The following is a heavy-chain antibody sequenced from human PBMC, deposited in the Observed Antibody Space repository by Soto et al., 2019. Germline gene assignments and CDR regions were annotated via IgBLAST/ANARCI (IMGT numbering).Heavy chain of an antibody. CDR2: IYYSGST. CDR1: GGSISSGGYY. J-gene: IGHJ6*02. CDR3: ARDSFPGDSSGYYTNYYYGMDV. V-gene: IGHV4-31*03. Sequence: SETLSLTCTVSGGSISSGGYYWSWIRQHPGKGREWIGYIYYSGSTYYNPSLKSRVTISVDTSKNQFSLKLSSVTAADTAVYYCARDSFPGDSSGYYTNYYYGMDVWGQGTTVTVS. D-gene: IGHD3-22*01.